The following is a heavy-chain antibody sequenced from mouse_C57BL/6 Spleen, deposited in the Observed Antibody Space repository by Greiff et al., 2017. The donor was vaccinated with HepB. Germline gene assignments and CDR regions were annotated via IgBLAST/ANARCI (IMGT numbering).Heavy chain of an antibody. CDR1: GFTFSSYA. CDR2: ISDGGSYT. CDR3: ARDYYGTPFAY. V-gene: IGHV5-4*03. Sequence: EVKLVESGGGLVKPGGSLKLSCAASGFTFSSYAMSWVRQTPEKRLEWVATISDGGSYTYYPDNVKGRFTISRDNAKNNLYLQMSHLKSEDTAMYYCARDYYGTPFAYWGQWTLVTVSA. J-gene: IGHJ3*01. D-gene: IGHD1-1*01.